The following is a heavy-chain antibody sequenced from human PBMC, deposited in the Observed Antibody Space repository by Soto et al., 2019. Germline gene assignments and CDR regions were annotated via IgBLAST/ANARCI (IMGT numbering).Heavy chain of an antibody. J-gene: IGHJ4*01. V-gene: IGHV4-30-2*01. CDR2: IYHMGST. CDR3: PRGMIIVTSYDY. D-gene: IGHD3-16*01. Sequence: SLIRQPPRKGLEWIVYIYHMGSTYYNPYLKSRITISIDRSKTQLSLKLSSVTAADTAGYYWPRGMIIVTSYDYWRHVNPVTV.